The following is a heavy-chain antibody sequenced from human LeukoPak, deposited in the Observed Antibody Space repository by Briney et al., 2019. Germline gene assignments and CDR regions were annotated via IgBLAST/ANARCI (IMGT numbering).Heavy chain of an antibody. Sequence: GSLRLSCAASGFTVSSNYMSWVRQAPGKGLECVSVIYSGGNTYYADSVKGRFTISRDNSKNTPYLQMNSLRAEDTAVYYCARKTDSGGQGDYWGPGTLVTVSS. CDR2: IYSGGNT. V-gene: IGHV3-66*01. J-gene: IGHJ4*02. CDR3: ARKTDSGGQGDY. D-gene: IGHD3-22*01. CDR1: GFTVSSNY.